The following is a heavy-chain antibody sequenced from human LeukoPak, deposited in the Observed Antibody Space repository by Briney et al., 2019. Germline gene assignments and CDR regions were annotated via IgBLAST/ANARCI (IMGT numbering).Heavy chain of an antibody. CDR3: ARDFYGDFDF. D-gene: IGHD4-17*01. V-gene: IGHV3-7*04. CDR2: IKQDGSEK. Sequence: QPGGSLRLSCAASGFTFSSYSMSWVRQAPGKGLEWVANIKQDGSEKYYVDSVKGRFTVSRDNAKNSLYLQVNSLRAEDTAVYSCARDFYGDFDFWGQGTLVTVSS. CDR1: GFTFSSYS. J-gene: IGHJ4*02.